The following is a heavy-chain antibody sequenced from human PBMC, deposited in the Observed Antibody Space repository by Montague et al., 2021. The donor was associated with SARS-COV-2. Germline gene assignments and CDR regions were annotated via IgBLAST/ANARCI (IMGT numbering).Heavy chain of an antibody. V-gene: IGHV2-26*01. CDR1: GFSLNNRLG. Sequence: PALVKPTQTLTLTCTVSGFSLNNRLGVTWIRQPPGKALEWLARIFLNGEQSVTTSLKTRVTVSRDTSKNQVVLSMTNVDPADTATYYCARIRSDPPLLYLGVWDYYFDFWGQGILVSVSS. CDR2: IFLNGEQ. CDR3: ARIRSDPPLLYLGVWDYYFDF. J-gene: IGHJ4*02. D-gene: IGHD3-16*02.